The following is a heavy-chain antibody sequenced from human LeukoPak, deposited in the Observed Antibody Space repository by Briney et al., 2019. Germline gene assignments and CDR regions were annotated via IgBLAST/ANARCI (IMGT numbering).Heavy chain of an antibody. CDR1: GGSISSSSYY. CDR2: IYYSGST. CDR3: ARLVAVAGIRYFQH. J-gene: IGHJ1*01. D-gene: IGHD6-19*01. V-gene: IGHV4-39*01. Sequence: SETPSLACTVFGGSISSSSYYWGWIRQPPGKGLEWIGSIYYSGSTYYNPSLKSRVTISVDTSKNQFSLKLSSVTAADTAVYYCARLVAVAGIRYFQHWGQGTLVTVSS.